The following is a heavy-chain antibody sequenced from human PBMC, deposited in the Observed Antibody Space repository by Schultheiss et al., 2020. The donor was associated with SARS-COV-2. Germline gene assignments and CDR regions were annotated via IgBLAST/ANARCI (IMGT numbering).Heavy chain of an antibody. Sequence: GGSLRLSCAASGFTVDDYAMHWVRQAPGKGLEWVSRISWNGGSIGYADSVKGRFTISRDNAKNTQYLQMNGLRAEDTAVYYCARRNVYYYDSSGYLVDYWGHGTLVTVSS. CDR1: GFTVDDYA. CDR2: ISWNGGSI. CDR3: ARRNVYYYDSSGYLVDY. V-gene: IGHV3-9*01. D-gene: IGHD3-22*01. J-gene: IGHJ4*01.